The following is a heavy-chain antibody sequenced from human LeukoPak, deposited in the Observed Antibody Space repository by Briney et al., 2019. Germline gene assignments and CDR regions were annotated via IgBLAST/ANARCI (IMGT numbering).Heavy chain of an antibody. Sequence: ASVKVSCKASGYTFTSYYMHWVRQAPGQGLEWMGMINPSGGSTSYAQKFQGRVTMTRDTSTSTVYMELSSLRSEDTAVYYCARDFEGQWLVREWWFDPWGQGTLVTVSS. CDR3: ARDFEGQWLVREWWFDP. V-gene: IGHV1-46*01. CDR2: INPSGGST. CDR1: GYTFTSYY. J-gene: IGHJ5*02. D-gene: IGHD6-19*01.